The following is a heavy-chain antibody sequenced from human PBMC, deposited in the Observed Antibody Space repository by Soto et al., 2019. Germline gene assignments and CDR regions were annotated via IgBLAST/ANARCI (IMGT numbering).Heavy chain of an antibody. CDR3: ARDLVGIVATDETYGMDV. CDR2: IYTSGST. V-gene: IGHV4-4*07. J-gene: IGHJ6*02. Sequence: LSLTCTVSGGSISSYYWSWIRQPAGKGLEWIGRIYTSGSTNYNPSLKSRVTMSVDTSKNQFSLKLSSVTAADTAVYYCARDLVGIVATDETYGMDVWGQGTTVTVSS. CDR1: GGSISSYY. D-gene: IGHD5-12*01.